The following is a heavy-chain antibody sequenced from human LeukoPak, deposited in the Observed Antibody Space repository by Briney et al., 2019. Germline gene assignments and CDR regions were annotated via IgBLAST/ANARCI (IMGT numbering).Heavy chain of an antibody. CDR2: ISYDGSNK. J-gene: IGHJ4*02. D-gene: IGHD5-24*01. Sequence: GRSLRLSCAASGFTFSSYAMHWVRQAPGKGLEWVAVISYDGSNKYYADSVKGRFTISRDNSKDTLYLQMNSLRAEDTAVYYCARRATGFDYWGQGTLVTVSS. CDR3: ARRATGFDY. V-gene: IGHV3-30*04. CDR1: GFTFSSYA.